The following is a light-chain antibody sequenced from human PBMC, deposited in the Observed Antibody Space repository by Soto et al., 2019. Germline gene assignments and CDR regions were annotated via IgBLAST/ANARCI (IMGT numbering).Light chain of an antibody. V-gene: IGKV1-39*01. CDR3: QQNYITPLT. CDR2: AAS. J-gene: IGKJ4*01. CDR1: RAITNH. Sequence: DVQFTHSRSPLSASVGDRVSISCRASRAITNHLNWYQQKPGKAPILLVYAASTLETGVPSRFSGSGSGTDFTLTIDSLQREDVATYFCQQNYITPLTFGGGTKVDIK.